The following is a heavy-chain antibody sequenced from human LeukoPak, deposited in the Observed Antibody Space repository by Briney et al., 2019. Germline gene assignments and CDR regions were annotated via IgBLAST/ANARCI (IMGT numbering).Heavy chain of an antibody. J-gene: IGHJ4*02. CDR3: ASFYYDSSGYYRDY. CDR1: GGSISSGDYH. Sequence: PSETLSLTCTVSGGSISSGDYHWSWIRQPAGKGLEWIGRISISGDTNYNPSLKSRVTMSVDASKNQFSLKLSSVTAADTAVYYCASFYYDSSGYYRDYWGQGTLVTVSS. V-gene: IGHV4-61*02. D-gene: IGHD3-22*01. CDR2: ISISGDT.